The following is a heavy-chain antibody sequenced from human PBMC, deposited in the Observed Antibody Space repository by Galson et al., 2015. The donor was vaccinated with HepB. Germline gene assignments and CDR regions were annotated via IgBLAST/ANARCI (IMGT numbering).Heavy chain of an antibody. CDR2: TYYRSKWYN. J-gene: IGHJ4*02. CDR1: GDSVSSNSAA. D-gene: IGHD6-19*01. V-gene: IGHV6-1*01. Sequence: AISGDSVSSNSAAWNWIRQSPSRGLEWLGRTYYRSKWYNDYAVSVKSRITINPDTSKNQFSLQLNSVTPEDTAVYYCAREGGRGPIAVAGVLGYWGQGTLVTVSS. CDR3: AREGGRGPIAVAGVLGY.